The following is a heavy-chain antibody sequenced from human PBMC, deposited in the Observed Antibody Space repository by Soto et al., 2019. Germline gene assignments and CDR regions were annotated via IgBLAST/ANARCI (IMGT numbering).Heavy chain of an antibody. V-gene: IGHV3-74*01. CDR2: INTAGTST. J-gene: IGHJ4*02. CDR1: GFTFTNYW. Sequence: EVQLVESGGGLVQPGGSLRLSCAASGFTFTNYWMHWVRQAPGKGLVWVSHINTAGTSTTYADSVKGRFTISRDTAKNTLYLQMNRLRAEDTAVLDCTRGGRELGYWGQGTLVTVSS. D-gene: IGHD3-16*01. CDR3: TRGGRELGY.